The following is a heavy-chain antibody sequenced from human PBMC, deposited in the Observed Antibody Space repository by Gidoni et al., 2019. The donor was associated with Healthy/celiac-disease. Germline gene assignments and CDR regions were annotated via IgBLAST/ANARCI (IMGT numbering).Heavy chain of an antibody. CDR2: IYPGDSDT. CDR1: GYSFTSYW. V-gene: IGHV5-51*01. J-gene: IGHJ4*02. Sequence: EVQLVQSGAEVKKPGESLKISCKGSGYSFTSYWIGWVRQMPGKGLEWRGIIYPGDSDTRYSPSFQGQVTISADKSISTAYLQWSSLKASDTAMYYCARYYDYVWGSYRSYYFDYWGQGTLVTVSS. CDR3: ARYYDYVWGSYRSYYFDY. D-gene: IGHD3-16*02.